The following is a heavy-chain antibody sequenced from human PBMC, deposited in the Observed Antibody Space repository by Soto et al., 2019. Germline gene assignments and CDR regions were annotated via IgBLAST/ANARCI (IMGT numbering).Heavy chain of an antibody. D-gene: IGHD1-1*01. CDR3: ARHFFTTGTTPDYYYYMDV. CDR2: IYPGDFDT. J-gene: IGHJ6*03. CDR1: GYSFTSYW. Sequence: GESLKISCKGSGYSFTSYWIGWVRQMPGKGLEWMGIIYPGDFDTRYSPSFQGQVTISADKSISTAYLQWSSLKASDTAMYYWARHFFTTGTTPDYYYYMDVWGKGTTVTVSS. V-gene: IGHV5-51*01.